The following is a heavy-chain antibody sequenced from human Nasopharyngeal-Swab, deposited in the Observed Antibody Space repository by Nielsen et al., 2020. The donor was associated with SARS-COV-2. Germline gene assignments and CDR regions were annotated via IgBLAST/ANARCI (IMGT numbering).Heavy chain of an antibody. CDR3: ASGLNWFPFDY. Sequence: VRQSPGKGLEWIGYIYYSGSTNYNPSLKSRVTISVDTSKNQFSLKLSSVTAADTAVYYCASGLNWFPFDYWGQGTLVTVSS. CDR2: IYYSGST. J-gene: IGHJ4*02. V-gene: IGHV4-59*13. D-gene: IGHD3-9*01.